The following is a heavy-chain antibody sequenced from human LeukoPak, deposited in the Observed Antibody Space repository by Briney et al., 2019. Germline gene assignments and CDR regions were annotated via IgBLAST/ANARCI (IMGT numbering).Heavy chain of an antibody. CDR3: EATVVEGDFDY. V-gene: IGHV3-23*01. D-gene: IGHD4-23*01. CDR2: ISGSGGST. J-gene: IGHJ4*02. Sequence: GGSLRLSCAASGFTFSSYAMSWVRQAPGKGLEWVSAISGSGGSTYYADSVKGRFTISRDNSKNTLYLQMNSLRAEDTAVHYCEATVVEGDFDYWGQGTLVTVSS. CDR1: GFTFSSYA.